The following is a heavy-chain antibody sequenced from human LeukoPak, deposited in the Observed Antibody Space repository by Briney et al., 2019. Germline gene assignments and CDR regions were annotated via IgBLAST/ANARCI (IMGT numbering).Heavy chain of an antibody. V-gene: IGHV3-74*01. CDR2: INSDGSTI. CDR3: ARAGWYYFAY. D-gene: IGHD2-15*01. Sequence: PGGSLRLSCAASGFTFGNYWMHWVRQVPGGGLAWVSRINSDGSTIDYADSVKGRFTISRDNAGSTLYLQMNSMRAEDTAVYFCARAGWYYFAYWGQGALVTVSS. J-gene: IGHJ4*02. CDR1: GFTFGNYW.